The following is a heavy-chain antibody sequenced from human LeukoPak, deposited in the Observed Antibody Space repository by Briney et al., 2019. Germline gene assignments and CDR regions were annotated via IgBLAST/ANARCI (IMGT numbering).Heavy chain of an antibody. V-gene: IGHV4-38-2*01. Sequence: SETLSLTCAVSGYSISSGYYGGWIRQPPGKGLEWIGSIYYSGTTYYNPSLKSRVTISVDTSKNQFSLKLSSVTAADTAMYYCVRQIADGGDYWGQGTLVTVSS. CDR3: VRQIADGGDY. D-gene: IGHD6-13*01. CDR1: GYSISSGYY. J-gene: IGHJ4*02. CDR2: IYYSGTT.